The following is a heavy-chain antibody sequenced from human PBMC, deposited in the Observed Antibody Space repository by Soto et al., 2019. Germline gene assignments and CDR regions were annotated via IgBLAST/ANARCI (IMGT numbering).Heavy chain of an antibody. V-gene: IGHV4-34*01. Sequence: SETLSLTCAVYGGSFSGYYWSWIRQPPGKGLEWIGEINHSGSTNYNPSLKSRVTISVDTSKNQFSLKLSSVTAADTAVYYCATSDAVDTAMATYYFDYWGQGTLVTVSS. CDR3: ATSDAVDTAMATYYFDY. D-gene: IGHD5-18*01. CDR2: INHSGST. CDR1: GGSFSGYY. J-gene: IGHJ4*02.